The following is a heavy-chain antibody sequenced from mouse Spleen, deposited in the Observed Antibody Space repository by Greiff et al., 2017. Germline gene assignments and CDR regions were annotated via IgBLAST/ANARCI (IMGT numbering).Heavy chain of an antibody. CDR1: GFTFSSYA. Sequence: EVQGVESGGGLVKLGGSLKLSCAASGFTFSSYAMSWVRQTPEKRLEWVATISSGGGNTYYPDSVKGRFTISRDNAKNTLYLQMSSLKSEDTAMYYCARRANWDDFDYWGQGTTLTVSS. J-gene: IGHJ2*01. V-gene: IGHV5-9-3*01. CDR3: ARRANWDDFDY. D-gene: IGHD4-1*01. CDR2: ISSGGGNT.